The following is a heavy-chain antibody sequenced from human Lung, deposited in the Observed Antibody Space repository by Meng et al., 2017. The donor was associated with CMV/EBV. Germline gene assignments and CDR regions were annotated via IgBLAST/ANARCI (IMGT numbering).Heavy chain of an antibody. D-gene: IGHD5-18*01. J-gene: IGHJ6*02. CDR2: ISSSGSSI. V-gene: IGHV3-48*03. CDR1: RFTFSSYE. Sequence: GESLKISCAASRFTFSSYEMNWVRQAPGKGLEWVSYISSSGSSIYYADSVKGRFTISRDNAKNSLYLQMNSLRAEDTAVDYCARDSRGYSYGSHGYYYGMDVWGQGNXVNGAS. CDR3: ARDSRGYSYGSHGYYYGMDV.